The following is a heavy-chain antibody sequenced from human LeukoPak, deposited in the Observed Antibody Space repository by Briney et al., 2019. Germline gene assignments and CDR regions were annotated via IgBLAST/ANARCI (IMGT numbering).Heavy chain of an antibody. J-gene: IGHJ6*03. V-gene: IGHV1-2*02. D-gene: IGHD6-19*01. CDR3: ARSGGQWLVPVSHYYYYMDV. CDR1: GYTFTGYY. Sequence: ASVKVSCKASGYTFTGYYMHWVRQAPGQGLEWMGWINPNSGGTNYAQKFQGRVTMTRDTSISTAYMELSRLRSDDTAVYYCARSGGQWLVPVSHYYYYMDVWGKGTTVTISS. CDR2: INPNSGGT.